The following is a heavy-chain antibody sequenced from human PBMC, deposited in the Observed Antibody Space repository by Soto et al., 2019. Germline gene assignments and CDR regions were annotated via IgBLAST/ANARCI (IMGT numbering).Heavy chain of an antibody. Sequence: PGGSLRLSCAASGFTFSSYAMSWVRQAPGKGLEWVSAISGSGGSTYYADSVKGRFTISRDNSKNTLYLQMNSLRAEDTAVYYCAKSPFYDSSGYSGYWGQGTLVTVSS. D-gene: IGHD3-22*01. CDR2: ISGSGGST. CDR1: GFTFSSYA. V-gene: IGHV3-23*01. J-gene: IGHJ4*02. CDR3: AKSPFYDSSGYSGY.